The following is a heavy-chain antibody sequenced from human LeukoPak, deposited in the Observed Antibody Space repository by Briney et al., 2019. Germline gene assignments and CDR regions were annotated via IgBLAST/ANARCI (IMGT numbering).Heavy chain of an antibody. V-gene: IGHV3-7*01. Sequence: GGSLRHSCAASGFTFTTYWMTWVRQAPGKGLEWVANINQDGSEKYFVDSVKGRFTISRDNAKNSLYLQMNSLRVEDTAAYYCARVAKYYYGSETYYFFEHWGQGTPVTASS. CDR2: INQDGSEK. CDR1: GFTFTTYW. D-gene: IGHD3-10*01. CDR3: ARVAKYYYGSETYYFFEH. J-gene: IGHJ4*02.